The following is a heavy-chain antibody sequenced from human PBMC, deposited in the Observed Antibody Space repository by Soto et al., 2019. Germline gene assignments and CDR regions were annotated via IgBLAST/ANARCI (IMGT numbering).Heavy chain of an antibody. CDR1: GYTFTGYY. CDR3: ARGARSWYNYYYYYYMDV. Sequence: QVQLVQSGAEVKKPGASVKVSCKASGYTFTGYYMHWVRQAPGQGLEWMGWINPNSGGTNYAQKFQGWGTMTRVTSISTAYMELGRLRSDDTAVYYCARGARSWYNYYYYYYMDVWGKGTTVTVSS. V-gene: IGHV1-2*04. D-gene: IGHD6-13*01. J-gene: IGHJ6*03. CDR2: INPNSGGT.